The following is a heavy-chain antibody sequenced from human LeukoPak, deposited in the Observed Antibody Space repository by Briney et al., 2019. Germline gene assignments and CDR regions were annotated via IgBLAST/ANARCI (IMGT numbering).Heavy chain of an antibody. V-gene: IGHV4-39*01. CDR1: GGSISSTSYY. Sequence: SETLSLTCTVSGGSISSTSYYWGWIRQPPGKGLEWIGSIYYSGSTYYNPSLKSRVTISVDTSKNQFSLKLSSVTAADTAVYYCARHIPTWGVEYYFDYWGQGTLVTVSS. CDR2: IYYSGST. D-gene: IGHD2/OR15-2a*01. CDR3: ARHIPTWGVEYYFDY. J-gene: IGHJ4*02.